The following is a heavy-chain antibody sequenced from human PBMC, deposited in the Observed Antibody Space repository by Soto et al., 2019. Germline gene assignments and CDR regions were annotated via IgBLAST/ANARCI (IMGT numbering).Heavy chain of an antibody. J-gene: IGHJ4*02. D-gene: IGHD5-18*01. CDR3: ARISDGYSYGQYYFDY. V-gene: IGHV2-26*01. CDR1: GFSLSNARMG. Sequence: QVTLKESGPVLVKPTETLTLTCTVSGFSLSNARMGVSWIRQPPGKALEWLAHIFSNDEKSYSTSLKSRLTISKDTSQSQVVPTMTNMDPVDTATYYCARISDGYSYGQYYFDYWGQGTLVTVSS. CDR2: IFSNDEK.